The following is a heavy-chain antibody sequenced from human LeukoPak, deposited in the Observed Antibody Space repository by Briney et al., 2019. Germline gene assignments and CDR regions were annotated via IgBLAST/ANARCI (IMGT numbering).Heavy chain of an antibody. J-gene: IGHJ4*02. CDR2: IDHDGINT. D-gene: IGHD5-12*01. CDR1: GFTFSTYW. Sequence: GGSLRLSCAASGFTFSTYWMHWVRQAPGKGLVWVSRIDHDGINTYYADAVKGRFTISRDISKSTLYLQMNNLRAEDTAVYYCARGPSLRLAGNAFDYWGQGTPV. V-gene: IGHV3-74*01. CDR3: ARGPSLRLAGNAFDY.